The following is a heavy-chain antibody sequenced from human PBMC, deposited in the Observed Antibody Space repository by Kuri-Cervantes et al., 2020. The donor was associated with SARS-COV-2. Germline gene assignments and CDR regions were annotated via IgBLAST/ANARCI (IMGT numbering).Heavy chain of an antibody. D-gene: IGHD5-18*01. CDR3: AREDSYGYGDY. J-gene: IGHJ4*02. CDR2: ISSSSSYI. Sequence: GGSLRLSCTASGFNFSTTDMHWVRQAPGKGLEWVSSISSSSSYIYYADSVKGRFTISRDNAKNSLYLQMNSLRAEDTAVYYCAREDSYGYGDYWGQGTLVTVSS. CDR1: GFNFSTTD. V-gene: IGHV3-21*01.